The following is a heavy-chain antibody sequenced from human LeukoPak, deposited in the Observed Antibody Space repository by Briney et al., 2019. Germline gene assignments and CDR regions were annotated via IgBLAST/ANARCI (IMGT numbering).Heavy chain of an antibody. D-gene: IGHD5-12*01. CDR2: IFHSGTT. J-gene: IGHJ4*02. CDR3: ASQGGYRSDY. Sequence: SETLSLTGTVSSAFVGTSDWWSWLRQPPGKGLEWIGEIFHSGTTQYNPSLKGRVTLSIDKSKKQFSLRLNSVTAADTAVYYCASQGGYRSDYWGQGTLVIVSS. V-gene: IGHV4-4*02. CDR1: SAFVGTSDW.